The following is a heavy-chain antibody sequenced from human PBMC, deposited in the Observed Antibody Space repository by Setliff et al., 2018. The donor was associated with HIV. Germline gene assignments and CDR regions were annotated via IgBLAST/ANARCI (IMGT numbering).Heavy chain of an antibody. CDR3: AKSGVRPHPSHDYYYYGMDV. CDR1: GGSMGSHY. V-gene: IGHV4-34*01. Sequence: SETLSLTCVISGGSMGSHYWSWIRQSPGKGLEWIGEIDDSGSTNYNPSLKSRVSMSVDKSKNQFSVKLTSVTAEDTAVYYCAKSGVRPHPSHDYYYYGMDVWGQGTTVTVSS. D-gene: IGHD1-1*01. J-gene: IGHJ6*02. CDR2: IDDSGST.